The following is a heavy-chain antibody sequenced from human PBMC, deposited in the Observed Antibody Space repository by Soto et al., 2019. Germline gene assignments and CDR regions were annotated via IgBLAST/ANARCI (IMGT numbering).Heavy chain of an antibody. CDR3: ARDYDGFDY. Sequence: SETLSLTCDVSSVSITSSNWWTWVRQPPGKGLEWLGKISHSGTVNYNATLRSRVTISVDKPKNQLSLKLMSGTAADTAVYYCARDYDGFDYWGPGILVTVSS. CDR2: ISHSGTV. J-gene: IGHJ4*02. CDR1: SVSITSSNW. V-gene: IGHV4-4*02. D-gene: IGHD3-16*01.